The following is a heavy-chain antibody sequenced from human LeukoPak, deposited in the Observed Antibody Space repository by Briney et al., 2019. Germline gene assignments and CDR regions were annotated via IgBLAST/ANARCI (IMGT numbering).Heavy chain of an antibody. V-gene: IGHV4-59*08. D-gene: IGHD3-10*01. CDR3: ARHQLRGFLDDN. CDR2: IYYSGNT. J-gene: IGHJ4*02. Sequence: SETLSLTCTVSGGSISSHYWSWIRQPPGKGLEWIGCIYYSGNTNYNPSLESRVTISVDTSKNQFSLKLSSVTAADTAVYYCARHQLRGFLDDNWGQGTLVTVSS. CDR1: GGSISSHY.